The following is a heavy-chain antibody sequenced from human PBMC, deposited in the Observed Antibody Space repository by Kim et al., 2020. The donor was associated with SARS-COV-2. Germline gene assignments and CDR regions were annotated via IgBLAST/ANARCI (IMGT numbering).Heavy chain of an antibody. J-gene: IGHJ4*02. CDR3: ARDQSSGIFDY. CDR2: IYYSGST. CDR1: GGSISSSSYY. V-gene: IGHV4-39*07. Sequence: SETLSLICTVSGGSISSSSYYWGWIRQPPGKGLEWIGSIYYSGSTYYNPSLKSRVTISVDTSKNQFSLKLSSVTAADTAVYYCARDQSSGIFDYWGQGT. D-gene: IGHD3-10*01.